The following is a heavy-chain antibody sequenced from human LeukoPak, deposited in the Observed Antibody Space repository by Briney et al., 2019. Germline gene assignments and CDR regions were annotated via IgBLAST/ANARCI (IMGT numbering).Heavy chain of an antibody. D-gene: IGHD3-22*01. Sequence: PVGSLRLSCAASGFTFDDYAMHWVRQAPGQGLEWVSLISGDGGSTYYADSVKGRFTISRDNSKSSLYLQMNSLRTEDTALYYCAKDYYDSSGYSVDYWGQGTLVTVSS. J-gene: IGHJ4*02. V-gene: IGHV3-43*02. CDR1: GFTFDDYA. CDR3: AKDYYDSSGYSVDY. CDR2: ISGDGGST.